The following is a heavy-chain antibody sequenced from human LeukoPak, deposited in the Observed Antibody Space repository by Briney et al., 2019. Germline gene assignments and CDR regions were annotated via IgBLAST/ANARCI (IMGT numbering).Heavy chain of an antibody. CDR2: ISSGGRTI. D-gene: IGHD3-10*01. CDR3: ARFGDAFDI. V-gene: IGHV3-48*03. CDR1: GFSFSSYE. J-gene: IGHJ3*02. Sequence: PGGSLRLSYAASGFSFSSYEMNWVRQAPGKGLEWVSYISSGGRTIYYADSVKGRFTISRDNAKNSLYLQMSSLRAEDTAVYYCARFGDAFDIWGQGTMVTVSS.